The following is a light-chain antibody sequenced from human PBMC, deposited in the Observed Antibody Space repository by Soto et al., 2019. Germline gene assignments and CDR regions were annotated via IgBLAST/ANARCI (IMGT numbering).Light chain of an antibody. CDR3: QQYDTSPPLYT. V-gene: IGKV3-20*01. CDR1: QSVDSTY. J-gene: IGKJ2*01. CDR2: ATS. Sequence: EIVLTQSPGTLSLSPGERATLSCRASQSVDSTYLAWYQQRPGQAPRLLIYATSSRAAGVPDRFSGSGSGTDLPLTISKLEPEDFAVYYCQQYDTSPPLYTFGQGTKLDIK.